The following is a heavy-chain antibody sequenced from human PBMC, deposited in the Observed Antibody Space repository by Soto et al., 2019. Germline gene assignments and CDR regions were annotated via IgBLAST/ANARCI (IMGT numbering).Heavy chain of an antibody. CDR2: LYSVGET. CDR1: GVSVNFNY. Sequence: EVVLVQSGGGLIHPGGSLRLSCAVSGVSVNFNYMSWVRQSPGRGLEWVAFLYSVGETYYGDAVKGRFTISRDDVKNTLYLQMNNLKAEDSALYYCARVRDATNYIDYWGQGTLVTVSS. CDR3: ARVRDATNYIDY. J-gene: IGHJ4*02. D-gene: IGHD2-2*01. V-gene: IGHV3-53*01.